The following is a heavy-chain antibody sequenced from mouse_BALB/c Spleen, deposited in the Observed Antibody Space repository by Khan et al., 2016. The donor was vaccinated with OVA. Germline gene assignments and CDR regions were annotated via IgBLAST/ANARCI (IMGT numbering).Heavy chain of an antibody. Sequence: VQLQQSGAELVKAGASVKMSCKASGYTFTSYWMHWVKQRLGQGLEWFAETNPTNGRTYYKEKFKSKATLTADKSSSTAYLILRGPTFEDFAVYYCASMKKIVATYCDYWGQGTTLTVSS. V-gene: IGHV1S81*02. D-gene: IGHD1-1*01. J-gene: IGHJ2*01. CDR1: GYTFTSYW. CDR2: TNPTNGRT. CDR3: ASMKKIVATYCDY.